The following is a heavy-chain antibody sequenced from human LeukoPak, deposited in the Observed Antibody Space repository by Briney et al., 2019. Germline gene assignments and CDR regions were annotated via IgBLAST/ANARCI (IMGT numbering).Heavy chain of an antibody. D-gene: IGHD1-26*01. Sequence: ASVKVSCKASGYTFTSYGISWVRQAPGQGLEWIGWISAYNGNTNYAQKLQGRVTMTTDTSTSTAYMELRSLRSDDTAVYYCARVILGVSGGYYFDYWGQGTLVTVSS. CDR1: GYTFTSYG. CDR2: ISAYNGNT. V-gene: IGHV1-18*01. J-gene: IGHJ4*02. CDR3: ARVILGVSGGYYFDY.